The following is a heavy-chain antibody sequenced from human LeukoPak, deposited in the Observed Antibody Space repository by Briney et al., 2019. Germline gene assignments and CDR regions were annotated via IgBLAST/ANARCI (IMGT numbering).Heavy chain of an antibody. CDR3: AKAAAESYNILTGYYMRISDY. CDR1: GFTFSTYA. CDR2: ISGSGGST. V-gene: IGHV3-23*01. D-gene: IGHD3-9*01. Sequence: GGSLRLSCAASGFTFSTYAMSWVRQAPGKGLEWVSVISGSGGSTYYAESVKGRFTISRDNSKNTLYLQMNSLRAEDTAVYYCAKAAAESYNILTGYYMRISDYWGQGTLVTVSS. J-gene: IGHJ4*02.